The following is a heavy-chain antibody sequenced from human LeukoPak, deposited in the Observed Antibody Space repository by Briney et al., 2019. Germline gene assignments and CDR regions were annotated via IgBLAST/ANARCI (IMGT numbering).Heavy chain of an antibody. V-gene: IGHV1-58*02. J-gene: IGHJ3*02. CDR1: GFTFTSSA. Sequence: ASVKVSCKASGFTFTSSAMQWVRQARGQRLEWIGWIVVGSGNTNYAQKFQERVTITRDMSTSTAYVELSILRSEDTAVYYCAAADSRTDGAFDIWGQGTMVTVSS. CDR3: AAADSRTDGAFDI. D-gene: IGHD3-22*01. CDR2: IVVGSGNT.